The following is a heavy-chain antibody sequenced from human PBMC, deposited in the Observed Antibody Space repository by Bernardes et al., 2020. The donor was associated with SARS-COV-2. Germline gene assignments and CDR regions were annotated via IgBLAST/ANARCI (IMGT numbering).Heavy chain of an antibody. J-gene: IGHJ4*02. Sequence: GGSLRLSCAASGFSFSSYAMSWVRQAPGKGLEWVSAISGSGGSTYYADSVKGRFTISRDNSKNTLYLQMNSLRAEDTAVYYCAKDPLRRPHYYFDYWGQGTLVTVSS. CDR3: AKDPLRRPHYYFDY. D-gene: IGHD4-17*01. CDR1: GFSFSSYA. CDR2: ISGSGGST. V-gene: IGHV3-23*01.